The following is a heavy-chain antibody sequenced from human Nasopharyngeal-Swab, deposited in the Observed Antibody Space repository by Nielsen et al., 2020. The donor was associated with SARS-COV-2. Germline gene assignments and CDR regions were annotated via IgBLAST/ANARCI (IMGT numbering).Heavy chain of an antibody. J-gene: IGHJ5*02. V-gene: IGHV4-59*01. CDR2: ISHNSGT. Sequence: SETLSLTCTVAGGSISSYYWSWIRQPPGKGLEWIGYISHNSGTSYSPSLKSRVTMFLDTSKNQFSLRLRSLNAADTAVYYCAKEGATGWFDPWGQGTLVTVSS. CDR3: AKEGATGWFDP. CDR1: GGSISSYY.